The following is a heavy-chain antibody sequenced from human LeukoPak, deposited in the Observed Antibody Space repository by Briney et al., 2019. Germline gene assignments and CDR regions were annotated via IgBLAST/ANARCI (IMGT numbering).Heavy chain of an antibody. CDR1: GFTFSSYE. CDR2: ISSSGSTI. CDR3: ARVAGYCSGGSCYYYYYYMDV. Sequence: GGSLRLSCAASGFTFSSYEMNWVRQAPGKGLEWVSYISSSGSTIFYADSVKGRFTISRDNAKNSLYLQMNSLRAEDTAVYYCARVAGYCSGGSCYYYYYYMDVWGEGATVTISS. J-gene: IGHJ6*03. D-gene: IGHD2-15*01. V-gene: IGHV3-48*03.